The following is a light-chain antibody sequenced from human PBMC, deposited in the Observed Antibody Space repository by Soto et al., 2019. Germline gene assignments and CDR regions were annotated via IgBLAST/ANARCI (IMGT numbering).Light chain of an antibody. CDR1: QDSGRD. J-gene: IGKJ2*01. CDR3: RHHTGYPPYT. V-gene: IGKV1-17*03. Sequence: DIQMTQSPSAMSASVGDSVSITCRASQDSGRDLVWFQQKPGQAPKRLIFYGSTLQDGVPSRFSGSGSGTEFTLTSSTLQPEDFATYYCRHHTGYPPYTFGQGTRLELQ. CDR2: YGS.